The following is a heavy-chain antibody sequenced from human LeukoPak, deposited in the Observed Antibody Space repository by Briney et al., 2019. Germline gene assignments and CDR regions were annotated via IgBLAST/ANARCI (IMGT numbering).Heavy chain of an antibody. CDR2: ISGYSGNT. V-gene: IGHV1-18*01. Sequence: GASVNVSCKASGYTFTSYNIGWVRQAPGQGLEWMGWISGYSGNTNYAQKFQGRVTITADESTSTAYMELSSLRSEDTAVYYCARPPTRSAYYFDYWGQGTLVTVSS. J-gene: IGHJ4*02. CDR1: GYTFTSYN. CDR3: ARPPTRSAYYFDY.